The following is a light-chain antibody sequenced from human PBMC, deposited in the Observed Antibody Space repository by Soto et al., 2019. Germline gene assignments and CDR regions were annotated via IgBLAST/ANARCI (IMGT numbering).Light chain of an antibody. J-gene: IGKJ1*01. Sequence: DIQMTQSPSSLSASVGDRVTITCRASQSISNYLNWYQQKPGKAPKLLICAASSLQSGVPSRFSGSGSGTDFTLTISSLQPEDFATYYCQQSYSTPSTFGQGTKVEIK. CDR3: QQSYSTPST. CDR1: QSISNY. CDR2: AAS. V-gene: IGKV1-39*01.